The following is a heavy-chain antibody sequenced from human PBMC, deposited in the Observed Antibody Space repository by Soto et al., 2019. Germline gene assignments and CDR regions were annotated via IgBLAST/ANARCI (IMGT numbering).Heavy chain of an antibody. CDR3: AKDAYYGSGSYYYFDS. CDR1: GFTFSKYG. Sequence: EVQLLESGGGLVQPGGSLRLSCAASGFTFSKYGMNWVRQAPGKGLEWVSAISGTESSTYYAGSVKGRFTISRDTSKNTLYLHMTSLRAEDTAVYYCAKDAYYGSGSYYYFDSWGQGTLVTVSS. D-gene: IGHD3-10*01. J-gene: IGHJ4*02. CDR2: ISGTESST. V-gene: IGHV3-23*01.